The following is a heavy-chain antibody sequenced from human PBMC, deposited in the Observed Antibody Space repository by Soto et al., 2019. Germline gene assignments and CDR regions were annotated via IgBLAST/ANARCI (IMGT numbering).Heavy chain of an antibody. CDR1: GFTFNSYG. CDR3: AKDTYYHDSSGYYVFDC. CDR2: VSYDGSKE. Sequence: PGGSLRLSCAASGFTFNSYGIHWVRQAPGKGLAWVAGVSYDGSKEYYTESVRGRFTISRDNSRNTLDLQMNSLRAEDTAVYYCAKDTYYHDSSGYYVFDCWGQGT. J-gene: IGHJ4*02. D-gene: IGHD3-22*01. V-gene: IGHV3-30*18.